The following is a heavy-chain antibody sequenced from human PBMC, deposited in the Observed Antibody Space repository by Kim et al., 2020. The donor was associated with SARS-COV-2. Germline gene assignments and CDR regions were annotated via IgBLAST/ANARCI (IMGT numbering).Heavy chain of an antibody. CDR1: GYTFSSYW. Sequence: GESLKISCKGSGYTFSSYWIAWLRHMPGNGLECMCIIYPADSDTKESTSFQGQVTISADKSLSTAYLKWSSLKASDTAIYYFARQMRGSPFGHAFDFWGQGTMLTVSS. CDR2: IYPADSDT. J-gene: IGHJ3*01. D-gene: IGHD3-16*01. CDR3: ARQMRGSPFGHAFDF. V-gene: IGHV5-51*01.